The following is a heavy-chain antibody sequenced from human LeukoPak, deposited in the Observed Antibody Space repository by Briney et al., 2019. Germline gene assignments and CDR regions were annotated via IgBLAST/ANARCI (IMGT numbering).Heavy chain of an antibody. CDR1: GGSFSGYY. Sequence: SETLSLTCAVYGGSFSGYYWSWIRQPPGKGLEWIGEINHSGSTTYKPSLKSRVTISVDTSKNQFSLKLSSVTAADTAVYYCARTTEAHSWRTRYYDYYMDVWGKGTTVTVSS. D-gene: IGHD6-13*01. V-gene: IGHV4-34*01. J-gene: IGHJ6*03. CDR3: ARTTEAHSWRTRYYDYYMDV. CDR2: INHSGST.